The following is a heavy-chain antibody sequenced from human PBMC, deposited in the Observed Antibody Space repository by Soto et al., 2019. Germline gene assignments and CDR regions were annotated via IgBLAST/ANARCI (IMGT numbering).Heavy chain of an antibody. V-gene: IGHV3-30*18. D-gene: IGHD1-26*01. CDR1: GFTFSSYG. CDR2: MSYDGSNT. Sequence: QVHLVESGGGVVQPGRSLRLSCAASGFTFSSYGMHWVRQAPGKGLEWVAAMSYDGSNTYYGDTVKGRFTISRDTSKNTLYLQMNSLRVADTAVYFCTKDLDGSYFDYWGQGALVTVYS. CDR3: TKDLDGSYFDY. J-gene: IGHJ4*02.